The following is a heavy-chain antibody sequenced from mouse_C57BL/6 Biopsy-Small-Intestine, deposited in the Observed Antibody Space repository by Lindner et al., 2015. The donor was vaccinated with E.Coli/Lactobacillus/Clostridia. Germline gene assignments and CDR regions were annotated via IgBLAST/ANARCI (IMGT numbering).Heavy chain of an antibody. CDR1: GYTFTSYD. D-gene: IGHD1-3*01. CDR3: ARRLSGRFNWYFDL. J-gene: IGHJ1*01. Sequence: SVKVSCKASGYTFTSYDINWVRQASGQGLEWMGWMNPNSGSTGYAQRFQGRVTMTRNTSISTAYLEVSSLRSEDTAVYYCARRLSGRFNWYFDLWGRGTLVTVSS. CDR2: MNPNSGST. V-gene: IGHV1S55*01.